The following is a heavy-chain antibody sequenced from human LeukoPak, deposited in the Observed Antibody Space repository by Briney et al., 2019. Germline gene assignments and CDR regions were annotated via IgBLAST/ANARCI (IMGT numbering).Heavy chain of an antibody. CDR1: GYTFTGYY. CDR3: AREVRAGYCSGGSCHGGGGFDY. CDR2: INPNSGGT. Sequence: ASVKVSCKASGYTFTGYYMHWVRQAPGQGLEWMGWINPNSGGTNYAQKFQGRVTMTRDTSISTAYMELSRPRSDDTAVYYCAREVRAGYCSGGSCHGGGGFDYWGQGTLVTVSS. V-gene: IGHV1-2*02. J-gene: IGHJ4*02. D-gene: IGHD2-15*01.